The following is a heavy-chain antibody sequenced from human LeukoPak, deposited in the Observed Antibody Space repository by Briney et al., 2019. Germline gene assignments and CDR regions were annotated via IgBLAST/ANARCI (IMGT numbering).Heavy chain of an antibody. CDR3: AREEYSGYDYGVDY. D-gene: IGHD5-12*01. CDR2: ISSSSSYI. J-gene: IGHJ4*02. Sequence: PGRSLRLSCVVSGFTFSSYSMNWVRQAPGKGLEWVSSISSSSSYIYYADSVKGRFTISRDNAKNSLYLQMNSLRAEDTAVYYCAREEYSGYDYGVDYWGQGTLVTVSS. V-gene: IGHV3-21*01. CDR1: GFTFSSYS.